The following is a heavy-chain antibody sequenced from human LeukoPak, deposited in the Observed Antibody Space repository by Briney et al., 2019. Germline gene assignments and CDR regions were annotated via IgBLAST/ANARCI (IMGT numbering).Heavy chain of an antibody. CDR2: IYPGDSDT. Sequence: GESLKISCKGSGYRFTKSWIGWVRQMPGKGLEWMGIIYPGDSDTRYSPSFQGQVTISADKSISTAYLQWSSLKASDTAMYYCARTSSNSFDYWGQGTLVTVSS. J-gene: IGHJ4*02. V-gene: IGHV5-51*01. CDR3: ARTSSNSFDY. D-gene: IGHD3-3*02. CDR1: GYRFTKSW.